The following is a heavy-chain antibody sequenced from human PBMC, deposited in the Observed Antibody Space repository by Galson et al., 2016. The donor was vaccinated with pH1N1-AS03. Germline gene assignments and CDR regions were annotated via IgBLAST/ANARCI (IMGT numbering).Heavy chain of an antibody. CDR3: AKLSLGYCAY. J-gene: IGHJ4*02. D-gene: IGHD2-15*01. CDR1: GFTFSSYA. Sequence: SLRLSCAASGFTFSSYAMSWVRQAPGTGLEWVSAIAGGGVTTYYADSVKGRFTISRDNSKNTLYLRINSLRAEDTAIYYCAKLSLGYCAYWGQGTLVTVSS. V-gene: IGHV3-23*01. CDR2: IAGGGVTT.